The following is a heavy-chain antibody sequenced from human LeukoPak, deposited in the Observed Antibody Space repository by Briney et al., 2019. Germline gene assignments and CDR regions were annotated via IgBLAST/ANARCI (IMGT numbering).Heavy chain of an antibody. D-gene: IGHD6-19*01. Sequence: GGSLRLSCAASGFNLDDYGMSWVRQAPGKGLEWVSGIGWSGSSTGYADSVKGRFTISIDNAKNSLYLQLNSLRAEDTAFYYCARDRASGWYRGDYDYWGQGTLVTVSS. V-gene: IGHV3-20*04. CDR3: ARDRASGWYRGDYDY. CDR1: GFNLDDYG. J-gene: IGHJ4*02. CDR2: IGWSGSST.